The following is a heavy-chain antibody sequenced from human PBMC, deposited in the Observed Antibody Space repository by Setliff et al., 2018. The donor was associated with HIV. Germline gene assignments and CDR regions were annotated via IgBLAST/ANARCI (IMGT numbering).Heavy chain of an antibody. Sequence: PSETLSLTCTISGSSIISYYWNWVRQPPGKGLEWIGYFYYDGTTKYNPSLKSRVAISAGTSNKQFSLTLSSVTAADTAVYYCARDPGSSYYNYKYLDIWGKGTTVTVS. V-gene: IGHV4-59*01. D-gene: IGHD3-3*01. CDR2: FYYDGTT. CDR3: ARDPGSSYYNYKYLDI. J-gene: IGHJ6*03. CDR1: GSSIISYY.